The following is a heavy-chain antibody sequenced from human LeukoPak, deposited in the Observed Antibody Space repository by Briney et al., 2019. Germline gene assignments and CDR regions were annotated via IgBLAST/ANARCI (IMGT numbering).Heavy chain of an antibody. Sequence: PSETLSLTCTVSGGSISSSSYYWGWIRQPPGKGLEWIGSIYYSGSTYYNPSLKSRVTISVDTSKNQFSLKLSSVTAADTAVYYCARDGRYYHWFDPWGQGTLVTVSS. D-gene: IGHD3-10*01. CDR2: IYYSGST. CDR3: ARDGRYYHWFDP. V-gene: IGHV4-39*07. CDR1: GGSISSSSYY. J-gene: IGHJ5*02.